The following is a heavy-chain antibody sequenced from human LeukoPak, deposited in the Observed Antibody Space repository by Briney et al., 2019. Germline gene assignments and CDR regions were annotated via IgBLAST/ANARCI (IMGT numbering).Heavy chain of an antibody. V-gene: IGHV1-2*02. D-gene: IGHD6-6*01. CDR1: GYTFTGYY. J-gene: IGHJ4*02. CDR2: INPNSGGT. CDR3: ARVAARYSSSLFDY. Sequence: ASVKVSCKASGYTFTGYYMHWVRQAPGQGLEWMGWINPNSGGTNYAQKFQGRVTMTRDTSISTAYMELSRLRSDDTAVYYCARVAARYSSSLFDYWGQGTLVTVSS.